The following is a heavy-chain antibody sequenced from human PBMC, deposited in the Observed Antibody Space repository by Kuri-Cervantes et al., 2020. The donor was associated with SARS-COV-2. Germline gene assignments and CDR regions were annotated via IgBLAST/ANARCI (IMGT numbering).Heavy chain of an antibody. CDR1: GGSISSYY. J-gene: IGHJ4*02. CDR3: AREVSSEQLVAFDY. Sequence: SETLSLTCTVSGGSISSYYWSWIRQPPGKGLEWIGEINHGGSTNYNPSLKSRVTISVDTSKNQFSLKLSSVTAADTAVYYCAREVSSEQLVAFDYWGQGTLVTVSS. CDR2: INHGGST. V-gene: IGHV4-34*01. D-gene: IGHD6-6*01.